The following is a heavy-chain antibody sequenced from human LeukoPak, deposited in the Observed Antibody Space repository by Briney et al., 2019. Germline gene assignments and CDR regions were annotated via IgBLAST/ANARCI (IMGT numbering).Heavy chain of an antibody. CDR2: IYPGDSDT. CDR1: GYSFTNYW. CDR3: ARGGKAVAGTSYYYYYYMDV. J-gene: IGHJ6*03. Sequence: GESLKISCQVSGYSFTNYWIGWVRQMPGKGLEWMGIIYPGDSDTRYSPSFQGQVTISADKSISTAYLQWSSLKASDTAMYYCARGGKAVAGTSYYYYYYMDVWGKGTTVTVSS. D-gene: IGHD6-19*01. V-gene: IGHV5-51*01.